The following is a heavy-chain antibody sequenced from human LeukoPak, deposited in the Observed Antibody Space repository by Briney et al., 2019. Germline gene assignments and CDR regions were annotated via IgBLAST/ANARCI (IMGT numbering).Heavy chain of an antibody. CDR3: AKNLMGATNPYYFDY. CDR1: GFTFSSYA. D-gene: IGHD1-26*01. V-gene: IGHV3-23*01. CDR2: ISGSGGST. J-gene: IGHJ4*02. Sequence: GGSLRLSCAASGFTFSSYATSWVRQAPGKGLEWVSAISGSGGSTYYADSVKGRFTISRDNSKNTLYLQMNSLRAEDTAVYYCAKNLMGATNPYYFDYWGQGTLVTVSS.